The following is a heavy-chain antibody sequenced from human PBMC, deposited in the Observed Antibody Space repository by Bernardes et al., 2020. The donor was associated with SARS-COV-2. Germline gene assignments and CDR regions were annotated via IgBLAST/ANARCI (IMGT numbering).Heavy chain of an antibody. V-gene: IGHV3-7*01. CDR3: ARYRDDILTGYFDY. CDR1: GFVFGTYR. CDR2: INQDGSAR. J-gene: IGHJ4*02. Sequence: GGSLRLSCAASGFVFGTYRMSWVRQAPGKGLEWVANINQDGSARNYVDSVKGRFTVSRDNAKNSLYLQMNSLRADDAAVYFCARYRDDILTGYFDYWGQGTLVTVSS. D-gene: IGHD3-9*01.